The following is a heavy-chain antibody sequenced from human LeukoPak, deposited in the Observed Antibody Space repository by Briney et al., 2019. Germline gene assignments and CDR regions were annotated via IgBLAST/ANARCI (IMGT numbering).Heavy chain of an antibody. J-gene: IGHJ4*02. V-gene: IGHV1-2*02. CDR1: GYTFTGYY. CDR3: ALLAASGTDY. D-gene: IGHD6-13*01. CDR2: INPNSGGT. Sequence: ASVKVSCKASGYTFTGYYMHWVRQAPGQGLEWMGWINPNSGGTNYAQDFHGRVTMTRDTSISTAYMELNRLKSDDTAVYYCALLAASGTDYWGQGTLVTVSS.